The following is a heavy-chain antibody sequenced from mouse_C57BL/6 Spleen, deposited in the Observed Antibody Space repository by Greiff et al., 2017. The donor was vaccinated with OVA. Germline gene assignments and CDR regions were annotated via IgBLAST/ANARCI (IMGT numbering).Heavy chain of an antibody. CDR3: VTHYYGRDYFDY. J-gene: IGHJ2*01. CDR1: GFSFNTYA. Sequence: GGGLVQPKGSLKLSCAASGFSFNTYAMNWVRQAPGKGLEWVARIRSKSNNYATYYADSVKDRFTISRDDSESMLYLQMNNLKTEDTAMYYCVTHYYGRDYFDYWGQGTTLTVSS. D-gene: IGHD1-1*01. V-gene: IGHV10-1*01. CDR2: IRSKSNNYAT.